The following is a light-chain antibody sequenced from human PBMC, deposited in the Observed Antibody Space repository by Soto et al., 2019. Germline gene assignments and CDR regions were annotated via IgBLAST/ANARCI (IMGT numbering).Light chain of an antibody. J-gene: IGKJ1*01. Sequence: IQLTQSPSSLSASVGDRVTITCRASQGISNFLAWYQQKPGKAPKLLIYAASTLQSGVPSRFSGSGSGTEFTLTITSLQSEDFGVYYCQQYNNWPRTFGQGTKVDI. CDR1: QGISNF. CDR3: QQYNNWPRT. V-gene: IGKV1-9*01. CDR2: AAS.